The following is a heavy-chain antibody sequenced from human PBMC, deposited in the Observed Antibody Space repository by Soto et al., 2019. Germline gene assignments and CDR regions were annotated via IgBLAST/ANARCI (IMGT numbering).Heavy chain of an antibody. CDR3: ARIVTPSFSGDYGMDV. J-gene: IGHJ6*02. D-gene: IGHD1-26*01. Sequence: SQTLSLTCAISGDSVSTNSATWDWIRQSPSRGLEWLGRTYYRSKWDNDYAVSVKGRITINPDTSNNQLSLQLNSVTPDDTAVYYCARIVTPSFSGDYGMDVWGQGTTVTVSS. V-gene: IGHV6-1*01. CDR2: TYYRSKWDN. CDR1: GDSVSTNSAT.